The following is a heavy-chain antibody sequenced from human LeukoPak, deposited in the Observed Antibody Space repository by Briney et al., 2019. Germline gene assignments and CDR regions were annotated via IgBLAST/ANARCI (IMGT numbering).Heavy chain of an antibody. Sequence: PGGSLRLSCAASGFTFSDDYMSWIRQAPGKGLEWISYISNRGGTIYYADSVKGRFTISRDNAKNSLYLHMNTLRAEDTAIYYCAKDRTVGASYWYSDLWGRGTLVTVSS. J-gene: IGHJ2*01. CDR3: AKDRTVGASYWYSDL. V-gene: IGHV3-11*01. CDR2: ISNRGGTI. CDR1: GFTFSDDY. D-gene: IGHD1-26*01.